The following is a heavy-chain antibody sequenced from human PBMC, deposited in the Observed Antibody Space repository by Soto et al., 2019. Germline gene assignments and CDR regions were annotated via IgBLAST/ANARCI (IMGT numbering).Heavy chain of an antibody. CDR3: AREWFSYYYGMDV. CDR2: IKQDGSEK. D-gene: IGHD3-22*01. Sequence: GESLKISCAASGFTFSSYWMSWVRQAPGKGLEWVANIKQDGSEKYYVDSVKGRFTISRDNAKNSLYLQMNSLRAEDTAVYYCAREWFSYYYGMDVWGQGTTVTVSS. CDR1: GFTFSSYW. J-gene: IGHJ6*02. V-gene: IGHV3-7*01.